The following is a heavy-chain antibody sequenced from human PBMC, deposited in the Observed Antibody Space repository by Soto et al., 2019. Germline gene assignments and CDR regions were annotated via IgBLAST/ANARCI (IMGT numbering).Heavy chain of an antibody. V-gene: IGHV4-31*01. CDR3: ARGGIVVVVSARDVFDI. D-gene: IGHD2-15*01. Sequence: QVQLQESGPGLVKPSQTLSLTCTVSGGSISSGGYYWSWIRQHPGKGLEWIGYTHYRGSTYYNPSLKSQVTISVDTSKNHFTLMLSSVTAADTAVYYCARGGIVVVVSARDVFDILGQGTTVTVSS. J-gene: IGHJ3*02. CDR1: GGSISSGGYY. CDR2: THYRGST.